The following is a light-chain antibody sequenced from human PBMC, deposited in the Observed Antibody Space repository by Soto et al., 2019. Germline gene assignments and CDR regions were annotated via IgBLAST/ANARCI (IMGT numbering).Light chain of an antibody. CDR2: DAS. J-gene: IGKJ5*01. Sequence: EIVLTQNPATLSLSPGERATLSCRASQSVSSYLAWYQQKPGQAPRLLIYDASNRATGIPARFSGSGSGTDFTLTISSLEPEDFAVYYCQQRSNWPITFGQGRRLAIK. CDR1: QSVSSY. CDR3: QQRSNWPIT. V-gene: IGKV3-11*01.